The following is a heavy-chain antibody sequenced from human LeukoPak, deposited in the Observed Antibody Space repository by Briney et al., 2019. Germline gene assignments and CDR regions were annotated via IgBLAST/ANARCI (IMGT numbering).Heavy chain of an antibody. Sequence: QSGGSLRLSCAASGLTFSTYWMHWVRQAPGKGLAWVARINPDGSIRTYANSVQGRVTISRDTAKDTLFLQMNSLRAEDTAVYYCAREARVGGALQYWGQGTPVTVSS. D-gene: IGHD1-26*01. V-gene: IGHV3-74*03. CDR1: GLTFSTYW. J-gene: IGHJ4*02. CDR3: AREARVGGALQY. CDR2: INPDGSIR.